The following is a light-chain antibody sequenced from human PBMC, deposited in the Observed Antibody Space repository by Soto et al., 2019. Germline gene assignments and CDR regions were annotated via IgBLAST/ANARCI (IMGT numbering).Light chain of an antibody. CDR1: SSDVGAYNS. CDR3: SSYTSSSSYV. J-gene: IGLJ1*01. CDR2: DVS. Sequence: QSALTQPASVSGSPGQSIAISCTGTSSDVGAYNSVSWYQQYPGKAPKLMIHDVSNRPSGVSDRFSGSKSGNTASLTIAGLQAEDEGDDYCSSYTSSSSYVFGSGTKVTVL. V-gene: IGLV2-14*01.